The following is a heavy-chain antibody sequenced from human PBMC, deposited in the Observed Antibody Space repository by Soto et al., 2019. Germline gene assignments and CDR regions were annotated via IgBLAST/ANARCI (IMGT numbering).Heavy chain of an antibody. CDR1: GYTFTNYV. V-gene: IGHV1-18*01. D-gene: IGHD6-25*01. J-gene: IGHJ4*02. CDR3: ARSGEHPFDF. Sequence: VASVKVSCKASGYTFTNYVIHWVRQAPGQGLEWMGWISPLKGNTKYARKVQGRVSVTTDTSTNTVYMELSGLRYDDTALYYCARSGEHPFDFWGQGTLVTVSS. CDR2: ISPLKGNT.